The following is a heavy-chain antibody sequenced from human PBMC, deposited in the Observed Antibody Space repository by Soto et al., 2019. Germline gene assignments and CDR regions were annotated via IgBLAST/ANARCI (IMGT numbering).Heavy chain of an antibody. D-gene: IGHD3-22*01. J-gene: IGHJ4*02. CDR3: ARQMNYYDSSGYPALYFDY. CDR1: GYSFTSYW. Sequence: GESLKISCKGSGYSFTSYWIGWVRQMPGKGLEWMGIIYPGDSDTRYSPSFQGQVTISADKSISTAYLQWSSLKASDTAMYYCARQMNYYDSSGYPALYFDYWGQGTLATVSS. CDR2: IYPGDSDT. V-gene: IGHV5-51*01.